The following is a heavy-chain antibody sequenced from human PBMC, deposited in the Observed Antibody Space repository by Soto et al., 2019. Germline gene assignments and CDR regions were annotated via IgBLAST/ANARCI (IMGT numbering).Heavy chain of an antibody. J-gene: IGHJ4*02. D-gene: IGHD4-17*01. CDR2: IYYSGST. V-gene: IGHV4-59*12. CDR3: ARSQTKVTFYDY. CDR1: GGSISSYY. Sequence: SETLSHTCTVSGGSISSYYWSWIRQPPGKGLEWIGYIYYSGSTNYNPSLKSRVTISVDTSKNHFSLKLSSVTAADTAVYYCARSQTKVTFYDYWGQGTLVTVSS.